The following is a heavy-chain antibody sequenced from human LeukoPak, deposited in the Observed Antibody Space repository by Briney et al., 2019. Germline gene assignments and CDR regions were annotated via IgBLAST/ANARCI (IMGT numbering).Heavy chain of an antibody. Sequence: PRGALRLSCARPGVTLGDYAIHCVRQAPRKGRWRVCGINLRRDFLAYADSGRARFIISGDNARNSVYLHMSRLGPEDIAFHNFAQDLTRPTSPRVYALDSWGQGTVVTVSS. J-gene: IGHJ3*01. CDR2: INLRRDFL. V-gene: IGHV3-9*03. CDR1: GVTLGDYA. D-gene: IGHD3-16*01. CDR3: AQDLTRPTSPRVYALDS.